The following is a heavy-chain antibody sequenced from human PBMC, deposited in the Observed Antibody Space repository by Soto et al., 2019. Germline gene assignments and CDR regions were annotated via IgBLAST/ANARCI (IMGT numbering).Heavy chain of an antibody. J-gene: IGHJ4*02. CDR3: ARKWERLYFDY. CDR1: GFTFSSYA. V-gene: IGHV3-30-3*01. D-gene: IGHD1-26*01. CDR2: ISYDGSNK. Sequence: LSLSCAASGFTFSSYAMHWVRQAPGKGLEWVAVISYDGSNKYYADSVKGRFTISRDNSKNTLYLQMNSLRAEDTAVYYCARKWERLYFDYWGQGTLVHLSS.